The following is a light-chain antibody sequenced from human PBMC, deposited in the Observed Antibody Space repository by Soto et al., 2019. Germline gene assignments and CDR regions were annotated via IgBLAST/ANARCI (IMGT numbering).Light chain of an antibody. J-gene: IGLJ1*01. Sequence: LTQPASVSGSPRQSITIPCTGTNSDVGSYNLVSWFQQHPGKAPKLVIYEVTKRPSGVSDRFSGSKSGNTASLTISGLQAEDEADYYCFSYAGDSVYVFGTGTKVTVL. CDR3: FSYAGDSVYV. CDR1: NSDVGSYNL. V-gene: IGLV2-23*02. CDR2: EVT.